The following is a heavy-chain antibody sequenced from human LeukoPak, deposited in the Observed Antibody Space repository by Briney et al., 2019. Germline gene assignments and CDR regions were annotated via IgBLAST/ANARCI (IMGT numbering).Heavy chain of an antibody. J-gene: IGHJ4*02. V-gene: IGHV3-21*01. Sequence: GGSLRLSCAASGFTFSSYSMNWVRQVPGKGLEWVSSISSSSSYIYYADSVKGRFTISRDNAKNSLHLQMNSLRAGDTAVYYCARDYYDSSGNDDYWGQGTLVTVSS. CDR2: ISSSSSYI. CDR3: ARDYYDSSGNDDY. D-gene: IGHD3-22*01. CDR1: GFTFSSYS.